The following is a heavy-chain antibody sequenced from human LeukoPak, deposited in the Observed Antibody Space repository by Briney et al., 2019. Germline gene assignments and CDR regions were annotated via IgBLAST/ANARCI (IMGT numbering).Heavy chain of an antibody. Sequence: GGSLRLSCAASGFTFSSYAMHWVRQAPGKGLEWVAVISYDGSNKYYADSVKGRFTISRDNSKNTLYLQMNSLRAEDTAVYYCARAARRKQWLVHRFYYYMDVWGKGTTVTVSS. J-gene: IGHJ6*03. CDR1: GFTFSSYA. V-gene: IGHV3-30*04. CDR2: ISYDGSNK. D-gene: IGHD6-19*01. CDR3: ARAARRKQWLVHRFYYYMDV.